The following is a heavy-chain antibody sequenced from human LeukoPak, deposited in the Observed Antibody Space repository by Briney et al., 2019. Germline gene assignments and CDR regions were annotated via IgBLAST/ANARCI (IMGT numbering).Heavy chain of an antibody. D-gene: IGHD1-26*01. J-gene: IGHJ4*02. Sequence: GGSLRLSCAASGFTFSSYGMHWVRQAPGKGLEWVAVIWYDGSNKYYADSVKGRFTISRDNSKNTLYLQMNSLRAEDTAVYYCAKDGRYSGSYCGDYWGQGTLVTVSS. CDR3: AKDGRYSGSYCGDY. CDR2: IWYDGSNK. CDR1: GFTFSSYG. V-gene: IGHV3-33*06.